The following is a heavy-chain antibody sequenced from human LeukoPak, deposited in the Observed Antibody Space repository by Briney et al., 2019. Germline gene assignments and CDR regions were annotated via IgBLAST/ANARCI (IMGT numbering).Heavy chain of an antibody. V-gene: IGHV4-39*01. CDR2: IYDSGST. CDR1: GGSISSSSYC. J-gene: IGHJ6*02. D-gene: IGHD1-26*01. CDR3: TIGSVIWRMDV. Sequence: PSETLSLTCTVSGGSISSSSYCWGWIRQPPGKGLEWIGSIYDSGSTYYNPSLKSRVTISRDTSQNTVYFQMNNLRAEDTAVYYCTIGSVIWRMDVWGQGTTVAVSS.